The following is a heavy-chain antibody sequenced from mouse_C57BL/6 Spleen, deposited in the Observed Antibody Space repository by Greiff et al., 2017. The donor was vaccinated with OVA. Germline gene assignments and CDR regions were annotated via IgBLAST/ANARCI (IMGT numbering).Heavy chain of an antibody. J-gene: IGHJ4*01. CDR1: GYTFTDYT. CDR2: IYPSDGST. D-gene: IGHD2-1*01. CDR3: ARNYGNYVTEKAMDY. Sequence: VQLQQSDAELVKPGASVKISCKVSGYTFTDYTIHWMKQRPVQGLEWIGHIYPSDGSTKYNEKFKGKATLTADKSSSTAYMQLNSLTSEDSAVYFWARNYGNYVTEKAMDYWGQGTSVTVSS. V-gene: IGHV1-78*01.